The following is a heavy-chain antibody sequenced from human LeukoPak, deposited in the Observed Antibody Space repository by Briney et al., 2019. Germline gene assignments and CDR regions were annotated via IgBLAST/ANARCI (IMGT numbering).Heavy chain of an antibody. J-gene: IGHJ6*02. V-gene: IGHV3-21*01. D-gene: IGHD3-22*01. CDR1: GFTFSSYS. Sequence: PGGSLRLSCAASGFTFSSYSMNWVRQAPGKGLEWVSSISSSSSYIYYADSVKGRFTISRDNAKNSLYLQMNSLRAEDTAVYYCARDLSNEDYYDSSGPDRGYYYGMDVWGQGTTVTVSS. CDR2: ISSSSSYI. CDR3: ARDLSNEDYYDSSGPDRGYYYGMDV.